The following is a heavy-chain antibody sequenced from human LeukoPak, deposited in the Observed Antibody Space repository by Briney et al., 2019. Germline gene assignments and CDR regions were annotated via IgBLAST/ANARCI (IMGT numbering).Heavy chain of an antibody. CDR1: GFTFSNYA. J-gene: IGHJ4*02. CDR3: AKDLRTGVGAIRPDY. D-gene: IGHD1-26*01. V-gene: IGHV3-23*01. CDR2: ISGSGTST. Sequence: GGSLRLSCAASGFTFSNYAMTWVRQAPGRGLEWVSGISGSGTSTYYADSVKGRFTISRDNSKNTVYLQMNSLRAEDTAIYYCAKDLRTGVGAIRPDYWGQGTLVTVSS.